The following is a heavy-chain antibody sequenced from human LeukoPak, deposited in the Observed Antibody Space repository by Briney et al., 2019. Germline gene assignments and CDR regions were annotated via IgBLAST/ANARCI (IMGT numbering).Heavy chain of an antibody. V-gene: IGHV4-39*07. CDR1: GGSISSSSYY. J-gene: IGHJ2*01. D-gene: IGHD6-13*01. Sequence: SETLSLTCTVSGGSISSSSYYWGWIRQPPGKGLEWIGEINHSGSTNYNPSLKRRVTISVDTSKNQFSLKLSSATAADTAVYYCARGGRKYSSSWYSYWYFDLWGRGTLVTVSS. CDR2: INHSGST. CDR3: ARGGRKYSSSWYSYWYFDL.